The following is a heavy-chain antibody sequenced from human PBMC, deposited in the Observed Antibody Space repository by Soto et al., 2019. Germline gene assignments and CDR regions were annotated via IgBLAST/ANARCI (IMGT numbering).Heavy chain of an antibody. CDR2: MNPNSGNT. D-gene: IGHD3-3*01. CDR1: GYTFTSYD. J-gene: IGHJ6*03. V-gene: IGHV1-8*01. CDR3: ARGAEYYDFWSGYYNYYYYYMDV. Sequence: ASVKVSCKASGYTFTSYDSNWVRQATGQGLEWMGWMNPNSGNTGYAQKFQGRVTMTRNTSISTAYMELSSLRSEDTAVYYCARGAEYYDFWSGYYNYYYYYMDVWGKGTTVTVSS.